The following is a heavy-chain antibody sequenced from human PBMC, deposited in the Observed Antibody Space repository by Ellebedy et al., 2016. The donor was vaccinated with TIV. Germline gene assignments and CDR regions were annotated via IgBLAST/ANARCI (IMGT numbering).Heavy chain of an antibody. CDR1: GFTFSSYW. Sequence: GESLKISCAASGFTFSSYWMSWVRQAPGKGLEWVANIKQGGSKKYYLDSVKGRFIISRDNAKNSLYLQMNSLRAEDTAVYYCAREIGPYTMVRGVIGYYYGMDVWGQGTTVTVSS. CDR3: AREIGPYTMVRGVIGYYYGMDV. CDR2: IKQGGSKK. J-gene: IGHJ6*02. V-gene: IGHV3-7*03. D-gene: IGHD3-10*01.